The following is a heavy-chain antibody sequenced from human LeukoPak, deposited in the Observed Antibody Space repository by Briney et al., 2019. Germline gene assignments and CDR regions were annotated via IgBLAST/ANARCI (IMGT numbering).Heavy chain of an antibody. V-gene: IGHV3-21*01. J-gene: IGHJ3*02. Sequence: GGSLRLSCAASGFTFSDYAMNWVRQAPGKGLEWVSSIRSGGDHIYYADSVKGRFTVSRDNAENSLFLQMNSLRAEDTALYYCVKYSDSVVAAALLDAFDIWGQGTMVTVSS. CDR3: VKYSDSVVAAALLDAFDI. D-gene: IGHD2-2*01. CDR1: GFTFSDYA. CDR2: IRSGGDHI.